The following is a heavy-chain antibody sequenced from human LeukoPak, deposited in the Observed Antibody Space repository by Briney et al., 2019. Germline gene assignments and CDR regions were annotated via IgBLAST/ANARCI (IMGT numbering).Heavy chain of an antibody. D-gene: IGHD4-23*01. CDR3: ARGPYGGNEFDY. CDR1: GYTFTGHY. V-gene: IGHV1-2*02. CDR2: INPNSGDR. Sequence: ASVKVSCKASGYTFTGHYMHWARQAPGQGLEWMGWINPNSGDRNSAQKFQGRVTMTRDTSISTAYMELSSLRSEDTAVYYCARGPYGGNEFDYWGQGTLVTVSS. J-gene: IGHJ4*02.